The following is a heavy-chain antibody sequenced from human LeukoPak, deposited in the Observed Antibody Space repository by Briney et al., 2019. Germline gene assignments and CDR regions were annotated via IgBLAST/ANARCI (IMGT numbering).Heavy chain of an antibody. CDR1: GGSISSSNW. Sequence: KSSETLSLTCAVSGGSISSSNWLSWVRQPPGKGLEWIGEIYHSGSTNYNPSLKSRVTISVDKSKNQFSLKLSSVTAADTAVYYCARDPHYDHLYGMDVWGQGTTVTVSS. CDR3: ARDPHYDHLYGMDV. V-gene: IGHV4-4*02. CDR2: IYHSGST. D-gene: IGHD5-12*01. J-gene: IGHJ6*02.